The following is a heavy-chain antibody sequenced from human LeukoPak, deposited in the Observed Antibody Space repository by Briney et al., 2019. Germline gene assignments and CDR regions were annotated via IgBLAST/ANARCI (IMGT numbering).Heavy chain of an antibody. J-gene: IGHJ6*03. CDR3: ARVIVSPRYCSSTSCSIMDV. V-gene: IGHV1-2*02. D-gene: IGHD2-2*01. CDR1: GYTFTGYY. CDR2: INPNSGGT. Sequence: VASVTVSCKASGYTFTGYYMHWVRQAPGQGLEWMGWINPNSGGTNYAQKFQGRVTMTRDTSISTAYMELSRLRSDDTAVYYCARVIVSPRYCSSTSCSIMDVWGKGTTVTVSS.